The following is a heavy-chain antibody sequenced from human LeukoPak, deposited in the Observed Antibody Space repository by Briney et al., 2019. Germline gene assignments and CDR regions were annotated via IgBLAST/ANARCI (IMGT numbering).Heavy chain of an antibody. Sequence: GRSLRLSCAASGFIFSSYARHWVRQAPGKGLEWVAVISYDGSNKYYADSVKGRFTISRDNSKNTLYLEMSSLRDEDTAVYSCAKGHAVGRAPTIDYWGQGTLVTVSS. V-gene: IGHV3-30*04. D-gene: IGHD1-26*01. CDR2: ISYDGSNK. CDR1: GFIFSSYA. J-gene: IGHJ4*02. CDR3: AKGHAVGRAPTIDY.